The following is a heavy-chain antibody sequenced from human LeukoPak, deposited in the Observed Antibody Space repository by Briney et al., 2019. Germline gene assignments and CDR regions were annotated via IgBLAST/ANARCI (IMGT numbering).Heavy chain of an antibody. CDR1: RGSISSSTYY. V-gene: IGHV4-39*01. J-gene: IGHJ3*02. Sequence: SETLSLTRFVSRGSISSSTYYWGWIRHPPGKGREWIGCIDYSGTTYYIPSPKSRVTISVDTSKNQFSLNLTSVTAADTAVYYCARRGSNSGSKGAFDIWGHGTLVTVSS. CDR3: ARRGSNSGSKGAFDI. CDR2: IDYSGTT. D-gene: IGHD5-12*01.